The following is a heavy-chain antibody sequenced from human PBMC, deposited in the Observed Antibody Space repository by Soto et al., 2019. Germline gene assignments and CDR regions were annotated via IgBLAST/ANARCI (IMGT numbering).Heavy chain of an antibody. J-gene: IGHJ3*02. CDR3: AHRRRYYGSGSYSDAFDI. CDR1: GFSLSTSGVG. CDR2: IYWDDDK. D-gene: IGHD3-10*01. V-gene: IGHV2-5*02. Sequence: SGATLVNPTQTLTLTCTFSGFSLSTSGVGVGWIRQPPGKALEWLALIYWDDDKRYSPSLKSRLTITKDTSKNQVVLTMTNMDPVDTATYYCAHRRRYYGSGSYSDAFDIWGQGTMVTVSS.